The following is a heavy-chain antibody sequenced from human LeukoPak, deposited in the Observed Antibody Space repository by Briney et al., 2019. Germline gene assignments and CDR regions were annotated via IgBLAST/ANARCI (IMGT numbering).Heavy chain of an antibody. CDR1: GFTVSNHC. Sequence: GGSLRLSCAASGFTVSNHCIHWVRQAPGKGLVWASRIKTDGSVTNYADSVEGRFTISRDTDKNTVYLQMNSLSVEATAIYYCARGISMAVWGQGTTVTVS. V-gene: IGHV3-74*01. CDR2: IKTDGSVT. J-gene: IGHJ6*02. CDR3: ARGISMAV.